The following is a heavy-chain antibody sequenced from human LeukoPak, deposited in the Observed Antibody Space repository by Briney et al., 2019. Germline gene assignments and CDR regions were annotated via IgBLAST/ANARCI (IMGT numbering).Heavy chain of an antibody. J-gene: IGHJ4*02. CDR2: ISSSDSYI. CDR3: AKDLWAHMIVAPIDY. D-gene: IGHD3-22*01. V-gene: IGHV3-21*01. Sequence: GGSLRLSCAASGFTFSTYTMNWVRQTPGKGLEWVSSISSSDSYIYYADSVKGRFTISRDNAKNSLYLQMNSLRAADTAVYYCAKDLWAHMIVAPIDYWGQGTLVTVSS. CDR1: GFTFSTYT.